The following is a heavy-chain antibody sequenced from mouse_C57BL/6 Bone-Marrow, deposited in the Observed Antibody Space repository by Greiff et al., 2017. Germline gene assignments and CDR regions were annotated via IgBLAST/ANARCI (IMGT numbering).Heavy chain of an antibody. J-gene: IGHJ3*01. CDR3: AREKGNYDYDLAY. CDR2: IDPSDSYT. Sequence: QVQLKQPGAELVKPGASVKLSCKASGYTFTSYWMQWVKQRPGQGLEWIGEIDPSDSYTNYNQKFKGKATLTVETSSSTAYMPLSSLTSEDSAVYYCAREKGNYDYDLAYWGQGTLVTVSA. CDR1: GYTFTSYW. V-gene: IGHV1-50*01. D-gene: IGHD2-4*01.